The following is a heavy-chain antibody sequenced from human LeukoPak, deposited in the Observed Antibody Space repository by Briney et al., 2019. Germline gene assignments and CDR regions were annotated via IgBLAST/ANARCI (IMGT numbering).Heavy chain of an antibody. V-gene: IGHV3-20*04. J-gene: IGHJ4*02. CDR1: GLTFDDYG. CDR3: AKDRGGVDY. D-gene: IGHD3-16*01. CDR2: INWNGGTT. Sequence: RPGGSLRLSCVASGLTFDDYGMSWVRQAPGKGLEWVSGINWNGGTTTYADSVKGRFTISRDNSKNSLYLQMNSLRSEDSALYYCAKDRGGVDYWGQGTLVTVSS.